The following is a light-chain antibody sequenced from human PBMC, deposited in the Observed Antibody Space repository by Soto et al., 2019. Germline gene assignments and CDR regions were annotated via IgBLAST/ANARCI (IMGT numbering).Light chain of an antibody. CDR3: QQYGSSPRT. CDR2: GAS. CDR1: QSVSSSY. J-gene: IGKJ1*01. V-gene: IGKV3-20*01. Sequence: EIVLTQSPGTLSLSPGERATLSCRASQSVSSSYLAWYQQKPGQAPRLLIYGASSRATGIQARFSGSGSGTDFTLIISRLEPEDFAVYYCQQYGSSPRTFGQGTKVEIK.